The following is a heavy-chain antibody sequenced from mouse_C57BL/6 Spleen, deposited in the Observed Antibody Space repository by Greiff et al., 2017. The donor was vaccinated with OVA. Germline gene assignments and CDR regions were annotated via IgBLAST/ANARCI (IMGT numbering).Heavy chain of an antibody. CDR2: IYPSDSET. V-gene: IGHV1-61*01. CDR1: GYTFTSYW. D-gene: IGHD2-3*01. Sequence: QVQLQQPGAELVRPGSSVKLSCKASGYTFTSYWMDWVKQRPGQGLEWIGNIYPSDSETHYNQKFKDKDTLTVDKSSSTAYMQLSSLTSEDSAVYYCARSDDGYYYDMDYWGQGTSVTVSS. CDR3: ARSDDGYYYDMDY. J-gene: IGHJ4*01.